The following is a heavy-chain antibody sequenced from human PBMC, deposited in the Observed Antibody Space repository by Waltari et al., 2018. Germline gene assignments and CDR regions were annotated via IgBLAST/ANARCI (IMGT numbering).Heavy chain of an antibody. CDR2: ITYDGSNK. CDR3: AKDGSRSSYYFDY. Sequence: QVQLVESGGGVVQPGRSLRLSCAASEFTFSSYGMHWVRQAPGKGREGVALITYDGSNKYYADSVKGRFTSSRDNSKNTLYLEMNSVKTEDMAVYYCAKDGSRSSYYFDYWGQGTWSPSPQ. V-gene: IGHV3-30*18. D-gene: IGHD6-6*01. CDR1: EFTFSSYG. J-gene: IGHJ4*02.